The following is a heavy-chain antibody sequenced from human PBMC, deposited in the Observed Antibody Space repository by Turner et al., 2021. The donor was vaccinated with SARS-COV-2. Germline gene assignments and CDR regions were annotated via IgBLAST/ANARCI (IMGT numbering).Heavy chain of an antibody. V-gene: IGHV3-33*01. D-gene: IGHD5-12*01. J-gene: IGHJ4*02. CDR1: GFTFSSYG. CDR3: ARDGGYSGYAYFDY. CDR2: IWYDGSNK. Sequence: QVQLLASGGGVVQPGRPLRLSCSASGFTFSSYGMHWVRQARGKGLEWVAVIWYDGSNKYYADSVKGRFTISRDNSKNTLYLQMNSLRAEDTAVYYCARDGGYSGYAYFDYWGQGTLVTVSS.